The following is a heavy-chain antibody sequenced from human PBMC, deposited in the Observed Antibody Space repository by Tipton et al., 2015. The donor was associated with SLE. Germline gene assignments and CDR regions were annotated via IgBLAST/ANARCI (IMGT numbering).Heavy chain of an antibody. V-gene: IGHV3-23*03. CDR1: GFTFSSYA. Sequence: SLRLSCAASGFTFSSYAMSWVRQAPGKGLEWVSVIYSGGSSTYYADSVKGRFTISRDNSKNTLYLQMNSLRAEDTAVYYCAKPRWELGLGYFDYWGQGTLVTVSS. J-gene: IGHJ4*02. CDR3: AKPRWELGLGYFDY. CDR2: IYSGGSST. D-gene: IGHD1-26*01.